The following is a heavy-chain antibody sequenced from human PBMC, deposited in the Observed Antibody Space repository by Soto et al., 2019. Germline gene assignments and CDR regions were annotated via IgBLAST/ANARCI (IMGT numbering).Heavy chain of an antibody. CDR3: AKDAPYYYDSSGYYGPFDY. CDR1: GFTFSSYG. Sequence: GSLRLSCAASGFTFSSYGIHWVRQAPGKGLEWVALISYDGSNKYYADSVKGRFTISRDNSKNTLYLQMNSLRAEDTAMYYCAKDAPYYYDSSGYYGPFDYWGQGTLVTVSS. D-gene: IGHD3-22*01. J-gene: IGHJ4*02. CDR2: ISYDGSNK. V-gene: IGHV3-30*18.